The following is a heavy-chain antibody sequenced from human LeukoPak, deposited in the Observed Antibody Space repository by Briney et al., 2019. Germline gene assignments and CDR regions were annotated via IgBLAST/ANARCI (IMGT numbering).Heavy chain of an antibody. D-gene: IGHD1-26*01. CDR1: GGPISSYY. Sequence: SETLSLTCTVSGGPISSYYWSWIRQPAGKGLEWIGRIYSSGSSGSTNYNPFLKSRVTMSVDTSKNQFSLRLSSVTAADTAVYYCARGGAYYFDYWGQGTLVTVSS. CDR3: ARGGAYYFDY. V-gene: IGHV4-4*07. CDR2: IYSSGSSGST. J-gene: IGHJ4*02.